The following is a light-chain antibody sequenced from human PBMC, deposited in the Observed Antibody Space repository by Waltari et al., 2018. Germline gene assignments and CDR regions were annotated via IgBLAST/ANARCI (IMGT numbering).Light chain of an antibody. CDR2: WAS. Sequence: DIVMTQSPDSLAVSLGERATINCKASPSVLYTANNKNFLTWYQQKPGQPPKLLIYWASTRESGVPDRFSGSGSGTDFTLTISSLQAEDVAVYYCQQFHSTPVTFGQGTKLEIK. CDR3: QQFHSTPVT. V-gene: IGKV4-1*01. CDR1: PSVLYTANNKNF. J-gene: IGKJ2*01.